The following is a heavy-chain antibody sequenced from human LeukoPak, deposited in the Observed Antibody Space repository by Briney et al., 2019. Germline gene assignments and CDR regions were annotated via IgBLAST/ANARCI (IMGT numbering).Heavy chain of an antibody. V-gene: IGHV1-69*02. Sequence: ASVKVSCKVSGYTLTELSMHWARQAPGKGLEWMGRIIPILGIANYAQKFQGRVTITADKSTSTAYMELSSLRSEDTAVYYCAIHRGTLDAFDIWGQGTMVTVSS. CDR1: GYTLTELS. CDR2: IIPILGIA. D-gene: IGHD3-16*01. J-gene: IGHJ3*02. CDR3: AIHRGTLDAFDI.